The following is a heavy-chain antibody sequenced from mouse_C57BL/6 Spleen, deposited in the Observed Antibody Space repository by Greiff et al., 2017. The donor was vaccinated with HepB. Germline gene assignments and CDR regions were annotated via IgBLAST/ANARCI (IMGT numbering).Heavy chain of an antibody. J-gene: IGHJ3*01. Sequence: EVHLVESGPVLVKPGASVKMSCKASGYTFTDYYMNWVKQSHGKSLEWIGVINPYNGGTSYNQKFKGKATLTVDKSSSTAYMELNSLTSEDSAVYYCARSGDYAWFAYWGQGTLVTVSA. CDR1: GYTFTDYY. CDR3: ARSGDYAWFAY. V-gene: IGHV1-19*01. D-gene: IGHD2-4*01. CDR2: INPYNGGT.